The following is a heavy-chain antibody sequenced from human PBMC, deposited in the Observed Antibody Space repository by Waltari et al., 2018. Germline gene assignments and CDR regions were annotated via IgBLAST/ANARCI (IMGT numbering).Heavy chain of an antibody. CDR3: AKRGNYIDNWFDP. CDR2: ISGSGGST. Sequence: EVHLLESGGGLVQPGGSLRLSCAASGFTFSNYAMNWVRQAPGKGREWVSTISGSGGSTYYADSVKGRFTISRDNSKNTLYLQMNSLRAEDTAVYYCAKRGNYIDNWFDPWGQGTLVTVSS. CDR1: GFTFSNYA. D-gene: IGHD1-7*01. J-gene: IGHJ5*02. V-gene: IGHV3-23*01.